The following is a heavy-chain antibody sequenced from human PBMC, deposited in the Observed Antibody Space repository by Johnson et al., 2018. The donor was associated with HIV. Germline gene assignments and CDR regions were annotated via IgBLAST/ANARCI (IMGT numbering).Heavy chain of an antibody. CDR2: IKQDGSEK. CDR3: ARELSYRYDGDGWADGVEI. CDR1: GFTFSSYW. D-gene: IGHD2-21*01. Sequence: VQLVESGGGLVQPGGSLRLSCAASGFTFSSYWMSWVRQAPGKGLEWVANIKQDGSEKYYVDSVKGRFTISRDNAKNSLYLQMNSLRAEDTAVYYCARELSYRYDGDGWADGVEIWGQGT. V-gene: IGHV3-7*01. J-gene: IGHJ3*02.